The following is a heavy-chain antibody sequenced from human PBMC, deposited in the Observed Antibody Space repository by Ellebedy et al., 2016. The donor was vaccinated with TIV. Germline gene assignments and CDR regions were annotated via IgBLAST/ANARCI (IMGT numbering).Heavy chain of an antibody. D-gene: IGHD6-19*01. CDR2: INAKRGAT. CDR3: ARNGVSGWSDFDY. V-gene: IGHV1-2*02. Sequence: AASVKVSCKVSGYIITDNYIHWVRQAPGQGLEWMGWINAKRGATIYVQKFHDRVTMTRDMSISTAFLEVTGLTSDDTAVYYCARNGVSGWSDFDYWGQGTLVTVSS. CDR1: GYIITDNY. J-gene: IGHJ4*02.